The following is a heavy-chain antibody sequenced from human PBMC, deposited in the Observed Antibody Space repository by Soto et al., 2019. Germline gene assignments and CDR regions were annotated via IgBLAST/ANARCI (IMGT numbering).Heavy chain of an antibody. CDR1: GFTFPRFG. Sequence: QVQLVESGGGVVQPGRSLRLSCAASGFTFPRFGMHWVRQAPGKGLEWVALITYEGSQIYYADAVKGRFTISRDNGDNTLSLQMDNLRTEDTATYFCAKGRGEMNWANYSGLDVWGQGTTVTVSS. D-gene: IGHD2-21*01. V-gene: IGHV3-30*18. CDR2: ITYEGSQI. CDR3: AKGRGEMNWANYSGLDV. J-gene: IGHJ6*02.